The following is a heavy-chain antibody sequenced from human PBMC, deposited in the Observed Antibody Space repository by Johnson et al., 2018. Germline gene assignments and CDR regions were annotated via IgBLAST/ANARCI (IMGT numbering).Heavy chain of an antibody. Sequence: EVQLLETGGGLVQPGRSLRLSCTAFGFTFGDYAMTWFRQAPGKGLEWVGFIRSKAYGGTTEYAASVKGGVTISRDDSKSITYLQMNSLKIEDTAVYYCTRDRGYSSSWAYYYYYMDVWGKGTTVTVSS. CDR3: TRDRGYSSSWAYYYYYMDV. D-gene: IGHD6-13*01. CDR2: IRSKAYGGTT. CDR1: GFTFGDYA. J-gene: IGHJ6*03. V-gene: IGHV3-49*03.